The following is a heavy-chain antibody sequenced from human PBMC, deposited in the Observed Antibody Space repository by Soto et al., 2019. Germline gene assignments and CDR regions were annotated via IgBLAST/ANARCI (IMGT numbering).Heavy chain of an antibody. Sequence: SETLSLTCAVYGGSFSGYYWSWIRQPPGKGLEWIGEINHSGSTNYNPSLKSRVTISVDTSKNQFSLKLSSVTAADTAVYYCASRQYSSGWYSVHAFDIWGQGTMVTVSS. CDR3: ASRQYSSGWYSVHAFDI. CDR2: INHSGST. V-gene: IGHV4-34*01. D-gene: IGHD6-19*01. CDR1: GGSFSGYY. J-gene: IGHJ3*02.